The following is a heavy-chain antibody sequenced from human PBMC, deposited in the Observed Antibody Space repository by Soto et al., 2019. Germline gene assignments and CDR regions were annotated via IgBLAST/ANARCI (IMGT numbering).Heavy chain of an antibody. V-gene: IGHV4-30-4*01. Sequence: SETLSLTCTVSGGSISSGDYYWSWIRQPPGKGLEWIGYIYYSGSTYYNPSLKSRVTISVDTSKNQFSLKLSSVTAADTAVYYCARAAYSSGFVDYWGQGTLVTVSS. CDR2: IYYSGST. CDR1: GGSISSGDYY. CDR3: ARAAYSSGFVDY. J-gene: IGHJ4*02. D-gene: IGHD6-19*01.